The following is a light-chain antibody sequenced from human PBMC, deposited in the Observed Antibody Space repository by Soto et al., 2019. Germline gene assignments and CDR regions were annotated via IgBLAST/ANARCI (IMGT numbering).Light chain of an antibody. CDR2: EVS. Sequence: QSVLTQPASVSGSPGQSITISCTGTSSDVGGYNYVSWYQQHPGKAPKLMIYEVSNRPSGVSNRFSGSKSGNTASLTISGLQAEDEADYYCSPYTSSSSVVFGXXTXLTVL. CDR1: SSDVGGYNY. V-gene: IGLV2-14*01. CDR3: SPYTSSSSVV. J-gene: IGLJ2*01.